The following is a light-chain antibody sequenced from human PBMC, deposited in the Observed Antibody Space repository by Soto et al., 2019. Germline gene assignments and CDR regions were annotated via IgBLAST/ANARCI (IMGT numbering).Light chain of an antibody. V-gene: IGKV1-33*01. CDR2: DAS. CDR1: QDISNY. CDR3: QQYDNLPT. Sequence: DIQMTQSPSSLSASVGDRVTITCQASQDISNYLNWYQQKPGKAPKLLIYDASNLETGVPSRFSRSGSGTDFTFTISSLQPEDIATYYWQQYDNLPTFGQGTKLEIK. J-gene: IGKJ2*01.